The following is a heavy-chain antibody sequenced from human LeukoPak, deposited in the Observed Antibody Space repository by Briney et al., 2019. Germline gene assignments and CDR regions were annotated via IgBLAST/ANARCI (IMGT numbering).Heavy chain of an antibody. CDR2: IKQDGSEK. J-gene: IGHJ3*02. CDR3: ARGYRRDAFDI. CDR1: GFTFSSYW. D-gene: IGHD5-18*01. Sequence: GGSLRLSCAASGFTFSSYWMSWVRQAPGKGLEWVANIKQDGSEKYYVDPVKGRFTISRDNAKNSLYLQMNSLRAEDTAVYYCARGYRRDAFDIWGQGTMATVSS. V-gene: IGHV3-7*01.